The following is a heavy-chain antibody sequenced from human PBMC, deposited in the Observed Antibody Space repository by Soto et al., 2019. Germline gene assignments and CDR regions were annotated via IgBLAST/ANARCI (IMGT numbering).Heavy chain of an antibody. Sequence: TGGSLRLSCAASGFTIDNYGMSWVRQVPGKGSEWVSGMYWKDGNTHYADSVKGRFTISRDNAKNSLFLQLNSLRAEDTALYYCAKDRRRSALTVPYYWGQGTLVTVSS. D-gene: IGHD2-2*01. CDR1: GFTIDNYG. V-gene: IGHV3-20*04. CDR2: MYWKDGNT. J-gene: IGHJ4*02. CDR3: AKDRRRSALTVPYY.